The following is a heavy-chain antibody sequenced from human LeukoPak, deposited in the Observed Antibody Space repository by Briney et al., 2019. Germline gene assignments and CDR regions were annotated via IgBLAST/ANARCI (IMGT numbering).Heavy chain of an antibody. CDR1: GGSISSYY. CDR3: ARDSPYSSSSLFDY. J-gene: IGHJ4*02. D-gene: IGHD6-6*01. Sequence: SETLSLTCTVSGGSISSYYWSWIRQPPGKGLEWIGYIYYSGSTNYNPSLKSRATISVDTSKNQFSLKLSSVTAADTAVYYCARDSPYSSSSLFDYWGQGTLVTVSS. V-gene: IGHV4-59*01. CDR2: IYYSGST.